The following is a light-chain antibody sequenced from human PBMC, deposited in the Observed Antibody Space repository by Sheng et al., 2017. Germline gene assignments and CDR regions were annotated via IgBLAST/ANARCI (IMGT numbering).Light chain of an antibody. CDR1: QDINNC. J-gene: IGKJ5*01. CDR3: QQCGRLFPIT. CDR2: DAS. V-gene: IGKV1-33*01. Sequence: DIQMTQSPSSLSASVGDRVTISCQASQDINNCLNWYQQRPGKAPKLLVCDASNLEAGVPSRFSGSGSGTDFTFTITSLQPEDVATYYCQQCGRLFPITFGQGTRLDIK.